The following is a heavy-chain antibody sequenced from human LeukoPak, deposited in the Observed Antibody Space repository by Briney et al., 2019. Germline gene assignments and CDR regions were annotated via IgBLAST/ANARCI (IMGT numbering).Heavy chain of an antibody. CDR2: INAGNGNT. CDR1: GYTFTTYA. Sequence: ASVKVSCKTSGYTFTTYAMHWVRQAPGQGLEWMGWINAGNGNTISSEKFQGRVTITRDTSASTAYMELSSLRSDDTAVYYCALPYGGDHPNWGQGTLVTVSS. V-gene: IGHV1-3*01. J-gene: IGHJ4*02. D-gene: IGHD4/OR15-4a*01. CDR3: ALPYGGDHPN.